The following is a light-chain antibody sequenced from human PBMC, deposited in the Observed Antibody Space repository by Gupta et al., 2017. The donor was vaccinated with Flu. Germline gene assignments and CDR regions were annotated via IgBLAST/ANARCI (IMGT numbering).Light chain of an antibody. J-gene: IGKJ2*01. CDR1: QSVGTH. CDR2: GAS. CDR3: QQYDIWPPYT. V-gene: IGKV3-15*01. Sequence: EVLMTQSPVTVSVSRGEGATLSCRASQSVGTHLAWYQHKPGQAPRIVIFGASSRATGIPARFSGSGSGTEFTLNIRSVQSEDFAVYYCQQYDIWPPYTFGQGTKLEI.